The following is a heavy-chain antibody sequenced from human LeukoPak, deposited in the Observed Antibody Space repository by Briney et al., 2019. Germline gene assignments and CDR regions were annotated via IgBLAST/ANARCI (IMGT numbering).Heavy chain of an antibody. J-gene: IGHJ4*02. V-gene: IGHV4-4*02. Sequence: SETLSLTCAVSGGSISSSNWWSWVRQPPGKGLEWIGEIYHSGSTNYNPSLKSRVTISVDKSKNQFSLKLSSVTAADTAVYFCARTPIYYYDNSGYYNWGQGTLVTVSS. CDR1: GGSISSSNW. CDR3: ARTPIYYYDNSGYYN. D-gene: IGHD3-22*01. CDR2: IYHSGST.